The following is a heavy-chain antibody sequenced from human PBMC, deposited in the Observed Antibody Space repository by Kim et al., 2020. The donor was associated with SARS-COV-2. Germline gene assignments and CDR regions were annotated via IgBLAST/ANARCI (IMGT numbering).Heavy chain of an antibody. CDR3: ASLSSGYYYVVDY. J-gene: IGHJ4*02. Sequence: SETLSLTCTVSGGSISSSSYYWGWIRQPPGKGLEWIGSIYYSGSTYYNPSLKSRVTISVDTSKNQFSLKLSSVTAADTAVYYCASLSSGYYYVVDYWGQGTLVTVSS. D-gene: IGHD3-22*01. V-gene: IGHV4-39*01. CDR1: GGSISSSSYY. CDR2: IYYSGST.